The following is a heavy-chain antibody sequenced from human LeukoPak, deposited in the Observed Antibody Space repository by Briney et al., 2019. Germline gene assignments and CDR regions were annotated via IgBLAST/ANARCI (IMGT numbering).Heavy chain of an antibody. Sequence: SETLSLTCTVSGGSINSGGYYWGWIRHHPGKGLEWIGYIYFSGSTYYNPSLKSRVTISVDTSKNHFSLKLSSVTAADTAVYYCARSSVTMVRGVIYDAFDIWGRGTMVTVSS. CDR1: GGSINSGGYY. D-gene: IGHD3-10*01. J-gene: IGHJ3*02. CDR3: ARSSVTMVRGVIYDAFDI. CDR2: IYFSGST. V-gene: IGHV4-31*03.